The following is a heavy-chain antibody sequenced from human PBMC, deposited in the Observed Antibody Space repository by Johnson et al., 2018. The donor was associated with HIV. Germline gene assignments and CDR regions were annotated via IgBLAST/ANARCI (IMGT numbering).Heavy chain of an antibody. Sequence: EVQLVESGGGLVQPGGSLRLSCAASGFTFSGYWMNWVRQAPGKGLEWVAGIKYDGSGKFCVDSVKGRFTISRDNAKDSLFLQMNSLRAEDTAVYYCARSNAFDIWGQGTMVTVSS. V-gene: IGHV3-7*01. CDR2: IKYDGSGK. CDR3: ARSNAFDI. J-gene: IGHJ3*02. CDR1: GFTFSGYW.